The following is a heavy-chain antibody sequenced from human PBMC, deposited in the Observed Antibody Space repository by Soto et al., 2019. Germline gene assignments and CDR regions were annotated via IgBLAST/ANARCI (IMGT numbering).Heavy chain of an antibody. V-gene: IGHV3-15*01. CDR1: GFSFNDAW. Sequence: EIQLVESGGGLVKPGGSLRLSCAASGFSFNDAWMSWVRQAPGKGLEWVGRVKSKGDGGTTDYAAPVNGRFIVSRDDSQNRLYLEMRSLRIEDSGVYFCTARGGHWGQGALVTVSS. CDR3: TARGGH. J-gene: IGHJ1*01. CDR2: VKSKGDGGTT.